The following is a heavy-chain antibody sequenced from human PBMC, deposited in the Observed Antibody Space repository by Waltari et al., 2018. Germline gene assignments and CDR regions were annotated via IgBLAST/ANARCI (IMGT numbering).Heavy chain of an antibody. Sequence: QLQLQESGPGLVKPSETLSLTCTVSGGSISSSSYYWGWIRQPPGKGLEGIGSIYYSGSTYSNPSLKSRVTISVDTSKNQFSLKLSSVTAADTAVYYCASVFLAAAGYYFDYWGQGTLVTVSS. CDR3: ASVFLAAAGYYFDY. CDR2: IYYSGST. J-gene: IGHJ4*02. CDR1: GGSISSSSYY. D-gene: IGHD6-13*01. V-gene: IGHV4-39*01.